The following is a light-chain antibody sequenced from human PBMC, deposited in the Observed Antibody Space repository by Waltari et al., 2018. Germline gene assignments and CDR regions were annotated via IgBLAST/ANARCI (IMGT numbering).Light chain of an antibody. CDR3: ASYGGNNDVV. CDR1: GGDVGSYNY. CDR2: DVN. V-gene: IGLV2-8*01. Sequence: QSALTQPPSASGSPGQSVSISCTGSGGDVGSYNYVPWYQQLPGKAPKLIIFDVNRRPSGFPDRFSGSKSGNTASLTVSGLQGDDEADYYCASYGGNNDVVFGGGTKLTVL. J-gene: IGLJ2*01.